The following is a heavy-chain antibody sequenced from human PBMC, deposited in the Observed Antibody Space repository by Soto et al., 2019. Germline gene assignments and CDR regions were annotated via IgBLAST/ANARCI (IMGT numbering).Heavy chain of an antibody. CDR3: TREMMTQRWNAFDI. CDR2: IWHDASNI. Sequence: PGGSLRLSCVGSGFTFSNYAMSWVRQAPGKGLEWVAVIWHDASNIFYAGSVRGRFTVSRDNSNNTMYLQMSGLGPAGTAVYFCTREMMTQRWNAFDIWGQGTTVTVSS. V-gene: IGHV3-33*01. D-gene: IGHD1-1*01. J-gene: IGHJ3*02. CDR1: GFTFSNYA.